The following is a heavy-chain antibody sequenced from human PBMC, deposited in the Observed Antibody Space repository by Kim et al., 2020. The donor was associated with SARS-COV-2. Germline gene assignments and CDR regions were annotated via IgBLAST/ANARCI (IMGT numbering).Heavy chain of an antibody. J-gene: IGHJ3*02. CDR3: ARGISSGLYWSALDI. Sequence: ASVKVSCKASGFTFTTYAMHWVRQAPGQRLEWLGWIKAANGDTRYSGKSQGRVILTRDTSASTAYMELSSLKTEDTAVYFCARGISSGLYWSALDIWGLGTMVTVSS. CDR1: GFTFTTYA. V-gene: IGHV1-3*01. D-gene: IGHD6-19*01. CDR2: IKAANGDT.